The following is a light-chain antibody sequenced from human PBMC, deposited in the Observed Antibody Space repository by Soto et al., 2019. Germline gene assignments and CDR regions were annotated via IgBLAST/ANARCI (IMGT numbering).Light chain of an antibody. CDR1: HDISKY. CDR2: DAS. Sequence: DIQMTQSPSSLSAAVGDRVTITCQASHDISKYLNWYQQKSGRAPKLLIYDASNLEPGVPSRFSGSGSGTVFAFTISSLQPEDIATYYGQQYDNRRWTLTVGGGTTVEIK. V-gene: IGKV1-33*01. J-gene: IGKJ4*01. CDR3: QQYDNRRWTLT.